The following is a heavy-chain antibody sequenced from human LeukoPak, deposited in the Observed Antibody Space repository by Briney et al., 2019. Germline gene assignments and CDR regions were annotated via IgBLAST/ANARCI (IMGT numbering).Heavy chain of an antibody. V-gene: IGHV4-39*01. J-gene: IGHJ6*03. Sequence: SETLSLTCVVSGGSIITNDYWWGWIRQPPGKGLEWIGTIDHAGTTFYNVSLKSRVTISVDTPINQFSLRLNSVGAADTAVYYCARGYYYYMDVWGKGTTVTISS. CDR3: ARGYYYYMDV. CDR1: GGSIITNDYW. CDR2: IDHAGTT.